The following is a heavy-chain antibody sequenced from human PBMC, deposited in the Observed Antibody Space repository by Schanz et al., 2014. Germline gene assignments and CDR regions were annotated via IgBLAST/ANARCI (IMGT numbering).Heavy chain of an antibody. CDR3: ARHGGYYDVLNSFDI. V-gene: IGHV4-39*01. CDR1: GGSISSGESY. CDR2: VYFSGTT. J-gene: IGHJ5*02. D-gene: IGHD3-16*01. Sequence: QLQLQESGPGLVKPSETLSLTCTVSGGSISSGESYWGWIRQSPEEGLQYIGGVYFSGTTAYSPSLKGRVTTSVDTSKNHFSLMLTSVTAADTAVYFCARHGGYYDVLNSFDIWGQGTLVTVSS.